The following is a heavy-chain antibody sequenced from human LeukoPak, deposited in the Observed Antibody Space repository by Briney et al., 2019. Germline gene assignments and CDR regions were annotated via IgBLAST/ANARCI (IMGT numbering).Heavy chain of an antibody. CDR2: ISGSGGST. CDR3: AKWGYHDYSLYNWFDP. V-gene: IGHV3-23*01. D-gene: IGHD4-11*01. Sequence: GGSLRLSCAASGFTFSSYAMSWVRQAPGKGLEWVSAISGSGGSTYYADSVKGRFTISRDNSKNTLYLQMNSLRAEDTAAYYCAKWGYHDYSLYNWFDPWGQGTLVTVSS. J-gene: IGHJ5*02. CDR1: GFTFSSYA.